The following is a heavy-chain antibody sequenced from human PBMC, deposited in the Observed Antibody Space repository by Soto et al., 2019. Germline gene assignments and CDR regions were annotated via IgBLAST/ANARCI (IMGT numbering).Heavy chain of an antibody. CDR3: AKDRYLFFRDPARFDP. Sequence: GGSLRLSCAASGFTISSYAMSWVRQAPGKGLEWVSAISGSGGSTYYADSVKGRFTISRDNSKNTLYLQMNSLRAEDTAVYYCAKDRYLFFRDPARFDPWGQGTLVTVSS. D-gene: IGHD1-26*01. V-gene: IGHV3-23*01. CDR1: GFTISSYA. J-gene: IGHJ5*02. CDR2: ISGSGGST.